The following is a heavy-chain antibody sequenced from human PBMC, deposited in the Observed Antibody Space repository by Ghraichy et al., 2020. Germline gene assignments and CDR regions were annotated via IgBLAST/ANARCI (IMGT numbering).Heavy chain of an antibody. D-gene: IGHD5-12*01. V-gene: IGHV3-23*01. CDR2: MSGSHGVT. J-gene: IGHJ4*02. CDR3: VGYRGMDVDKYYFGY. CDR1: GFALNTRA. Sequence: LSLTCAASGFALNTRAMSWVRQTPGKGLEWLSFMSGSHGVTDYADSVTGRFTVSRDISKNTLYLQLNSLIAEDTAVYYCVGYRGMDVDKYYFGYWGQGTLVSVSS.